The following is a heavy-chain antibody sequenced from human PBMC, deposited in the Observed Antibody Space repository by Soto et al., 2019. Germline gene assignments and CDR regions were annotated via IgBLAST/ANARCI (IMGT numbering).Heavy chain of an antibody. Sequence: EVEMVESGGGSVQPGGSLRLSCVGSGFIFGNYWMNWVRQAPGKGLEWVAIIKQDGSEKLYVDSVRGRFTISRDNAKRSIDLQMNSLRVEDMAVYYCAGGAGWLVTDWGQGTQVIVSS. J-gene: IGHJ4*02. CDR1: GFIFGNYW. CDR3: AGGAGWLVTD. CDR2: IKQDGSEK. V-gene: IGHV3-7*04. D-gene: IGHD6-19*01.